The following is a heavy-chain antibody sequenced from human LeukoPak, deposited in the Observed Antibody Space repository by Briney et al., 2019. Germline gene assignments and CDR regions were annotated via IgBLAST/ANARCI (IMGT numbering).Heavy chain of an antibody. J-gene: IGHJ6*02. Sequence: SGGSLRLSCAASGFTFSSYAMSWVRQAPGKGPEWVSAISGSGGSTYYADSVKGRFTISRDNSKNTLYLQMNSLRAEDTAVYYCAKESPKYYYYYGMDVWGQGTTVTVSS. CDR1: GFTFSSYA. CDR2: ISGSGGST. CDR3: AKESPKYYYYYGMDV. V-gene: IGHV3-23*01.